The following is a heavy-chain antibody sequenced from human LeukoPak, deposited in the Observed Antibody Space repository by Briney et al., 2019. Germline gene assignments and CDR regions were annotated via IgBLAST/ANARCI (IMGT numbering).Heavy chain of an antibody. Sequence: GGSLRLSCAASGFTFSSYSMHWVRQAPGRGLEWVAVIWYDGSNKYYADSVKGRFTISRDNSKNTLYLQMNSLRAEDTAVYYCARVLDTAMATPLDYWGQGTLVTVSS. D-gene: IGHD5-18*01. V-gene: IGHV3-33*01. CDR3: ARVLDTAMATPLDY. CDR1: GFTFSSYS. CDR2: IWYDGSNK. J-gene: IGHJ4*02.